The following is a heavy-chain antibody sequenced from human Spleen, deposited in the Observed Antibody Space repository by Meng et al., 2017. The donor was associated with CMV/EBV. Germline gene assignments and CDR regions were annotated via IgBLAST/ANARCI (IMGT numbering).Heavy chain of an antibody. V-gene: IGHV1-2*02. CDR1: GYTFIGYY. CDR3: ARPSSSFNLGPKSYYGLDV. CDR2: INPNTGGT. J-gene: IGHJ6*02. Sequence: ASVKVSCKASGYTFIGYYVYWVRQAPGQGLEWMGWINPNTGGTNYAQKFQGRVTMTRDTSTSTAYLDLRRLRSDDTAVYFCARPSSSFNLGPKSYYGLDVWGQGTSVTVSS. D-gene: IGHD7-27*01.